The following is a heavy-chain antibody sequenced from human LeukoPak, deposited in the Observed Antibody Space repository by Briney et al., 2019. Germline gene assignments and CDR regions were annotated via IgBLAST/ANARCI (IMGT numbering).Heavy chain of an antibody. CDR1: GGSISSGSYY. J-gene: IGHJ6*03. CDR2: IYTSGST. V-gene: IGHV4-61*02. CDR3: ARDGLGYRSSTSCYRLYYYYMDV. Sequence: SETLSLTCTVSGGSISSGSYYWNWIRQPAVKGLEWIGRIYTSGSTNYNPSLKSRVTMSVDTSKNQFSLKLSSVTAADTAVYYCARDGLGYRSSTSCYRLYYYYMDVWGKGTTVTISS. D-gene: IGHD2-2*01.